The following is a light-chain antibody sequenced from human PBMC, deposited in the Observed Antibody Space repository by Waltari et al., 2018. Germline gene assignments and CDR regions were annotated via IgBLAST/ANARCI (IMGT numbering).Light chain of an antibody. CDR2: WAY. CDR3: QQYFSTPWT. CDR1: QSLFYDSKHRNY. V-gene: IGKV4-1*01. J-gene: IGKJ1*01. Sequence: IVITQSPDSLAVSLGERATISCRSNQSLFYDSKHRNYLAWYQQKPGQPPRPLIYWAYMRQSGVPDRFTGSGSGTDFTLTITSLQAEDVAIYYCQQYFSTPWTFGHETEEAIK.